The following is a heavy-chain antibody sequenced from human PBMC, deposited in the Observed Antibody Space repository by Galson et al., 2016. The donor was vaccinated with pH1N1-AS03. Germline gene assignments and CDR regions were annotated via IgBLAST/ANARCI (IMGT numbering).Heavy chain of an antibody. D-gene: IGHD2-2*01. CDR1: GGSISSGNYF. CDR2: IYDSGNT. CDR3: ASVSLAYCSSTSCFRFDP. J-gene: IGHJ5*02. Sequence: TLSLTCTVSGGSISSGNYFWNWIRQHPGKGLEWIGLIYDSGNTFYNPSLKSRVSISVDTSKNQFSLKLHSVTAADTAVYYYASVSLAYCSSTSCFRFDPWGQGTLVIVSS. V-gene: IGHV4-31*03.